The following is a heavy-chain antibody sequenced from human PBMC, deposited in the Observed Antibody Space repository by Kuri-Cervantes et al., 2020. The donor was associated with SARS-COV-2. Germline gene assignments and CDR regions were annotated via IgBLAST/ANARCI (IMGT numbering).Heavy chain of an antibody. D-gene: IGHD3-16*01. CDR1: GFTFSSYG. CDR2: IWYDGSNK. Sequence: GESLKISCAASGFTFSSYGIHWVRQAPGKGLEWVAVIWYDGSNKYYADSVKGRFTISRDNSKNTLYLQMNSLRAENTAVYYCAKAAYYDYVPDYWGQGTLVTVSS. J-gene: IGHJ4*02. CDR3: AKAAYYDYVPDY. V-gene: IGHV3-33*06.